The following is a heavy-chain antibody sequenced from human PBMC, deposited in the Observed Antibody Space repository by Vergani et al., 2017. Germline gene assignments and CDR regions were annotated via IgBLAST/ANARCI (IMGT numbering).Heavy chain of an antibody. D-gene: IGHD2-21*01. CDR3: AKARDPNCKGGNCYSYYYGLDL. CDR2: IYSGGST. Sequence: QVQLVESGGGVVQPGRSLRLSCAASGFTFSSYGMHWVRQAPGKGLEWVSVIYSGGSTYYADSVKGRFTISRHNSKNTLYLQMNSLRVEDTAIYYCAKARDPNCKGGNCYSYYYGLDLWGQGTTVTVSS. J-gene: IGHJ6*02. V-gene: IGHV3-NL1*01. CDR1: GFTFSSYG.